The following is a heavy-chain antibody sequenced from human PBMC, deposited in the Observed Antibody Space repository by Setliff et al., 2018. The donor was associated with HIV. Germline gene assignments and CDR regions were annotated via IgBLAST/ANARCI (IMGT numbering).Heavy chain of an antibody. CDR2: IHYNEKT. J-gene: IGHJ5*02. CDR3: ASRVYYYDSNNFLREEGFDP. D-gene: IGHD3-22*01. Sequence: NSRYYWAWIRQPPGKGLEYIGSIHYNEKTYYNPSLKSRVTISIDTSKNQFSLNLTSVTAADTAVYYCASRVYYYDSNNFLREEGFDPWGQGTLVTVSS. CDR1: NSRYY. V-gene: IGHV4-39*01.